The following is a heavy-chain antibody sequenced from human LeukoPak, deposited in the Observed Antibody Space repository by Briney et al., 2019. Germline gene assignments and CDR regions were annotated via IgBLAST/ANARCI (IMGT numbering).Heavy chain of an antibody. CDR2: INHSGST. CDR3: ARAPPYGPFDY. Sequence: PSETLSLTCAVYGGSFSGYSWSWIRQPPGKGLEWIGEINHSGSTNYNPSLKSRVTISVDTSKNQFSLKLSSVTAADTAVYYCARAPPYGPFDYWGQGTLVTVSS. D-gene: IGHD3-10*01. J-gene: IGHJ4*02. V-gene: IGHV4-34*01. CDR1: GGSFSGYS.